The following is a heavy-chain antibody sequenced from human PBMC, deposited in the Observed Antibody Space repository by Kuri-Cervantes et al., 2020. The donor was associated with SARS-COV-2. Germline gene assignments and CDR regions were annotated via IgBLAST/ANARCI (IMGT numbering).Heavy chain of an antibody. J-gene: IGHJ4*02. D-gene: IGHD4-17*01. CDR1: GFTFSSYA. CDR3: AKSHLKTTRGSVAHY. Sequence: GGSLRLSCAASGFTFSSYAMSWVRQAPGKGLGWVSAISGSGGSTYYADSVKGRFTISRDNSKNTLYLQMNSLRAEDTAVYYCAKSHLKTTRGSVAHYWGQGTLVTVSS. V-gene: IGHV3-23*01. CDR2: ISGSGGST.